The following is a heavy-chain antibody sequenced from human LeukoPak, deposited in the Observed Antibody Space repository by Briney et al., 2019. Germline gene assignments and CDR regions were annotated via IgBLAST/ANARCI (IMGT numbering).Heavy chain of an antibody. V-gene: IGHV1-69*13. CDR2: IIPIFGTA. Sequence: ASVKVSCKASGGTFSSYAISWVRQAPGQGLEWMGGIIPIFGTANYAQKFQGRVTITADESTSTAYMELSSLRSEDTAVYYCARAPYLDGEFDYWGQGTLVTVSS. D-gene: IGHD2-2*02. J-gene: IGHJ4*02. CDR3: ARAPYLDGEFDY. CDR1: GGTFSSYA.